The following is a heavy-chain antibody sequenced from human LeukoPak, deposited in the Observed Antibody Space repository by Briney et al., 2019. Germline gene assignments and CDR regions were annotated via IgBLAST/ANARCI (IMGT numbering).Heavy chain of an antibody. D-gene: IGHD5-18*01. J-gene: IGHJ4*02. Sequence: GGSLRLSCAASGFTFSDYYMSWIRQAPGKGLEWVSYISSSGSTIYYADSVKDRFTISRDNSKNTLYLQMNGLRAEGTAVYYCARDRGYSFAHPLDYWGQGALVTVSS. CDR3: ARDRGYSFAHPLDY. V-gene: IGHV3-11*04. CDR1: GFTFSDYY. CDR2: ISSSGSTI.